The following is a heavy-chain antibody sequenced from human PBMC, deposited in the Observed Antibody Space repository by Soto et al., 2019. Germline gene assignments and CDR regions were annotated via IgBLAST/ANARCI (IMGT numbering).Heavy chain of an antibody. Sequence: GESLKISFKGSGYSFTSYWIGWVRQMPGKGLEWMGIIYPGDSDTRYSPSFQGQVTISADKPISTAYLQWSSLKASDTAMYYCARGRIAAAGTFDYWGQGTLVTVSS. CDR2: IYPGDSDT. CDR3: ARGRIAAAGTFDY. V-gene: IGHV5-51*04. CDR1: GYSFTSYW. D-gene: IGHD6-13*01. J-gene: IGHJ4*02.